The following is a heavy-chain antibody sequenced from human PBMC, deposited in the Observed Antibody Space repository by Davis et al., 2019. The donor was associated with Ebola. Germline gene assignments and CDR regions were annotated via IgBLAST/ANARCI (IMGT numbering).Heavy chain of an antibody. D-gene: IGHD6-6*01. V-gene: IGHV1-69*04. CDR2: IIPIPGIA. J-gene: IGHJ6*02. CDR3: ATSLHEYSSSSPTLKSDSYYYGMDV. Sequence: SVKVSCKASGGTFSSYAISWVRQAPGQGLEWMGRIIPIPGIANYAQKFQGRVTITADKSTSTAYMELSSLRSEDTAVYYCATSLHEYSSSSPTLKSDSYYYGMDVWGQGTTVTVSS. CDR1: GGTFSSYA.